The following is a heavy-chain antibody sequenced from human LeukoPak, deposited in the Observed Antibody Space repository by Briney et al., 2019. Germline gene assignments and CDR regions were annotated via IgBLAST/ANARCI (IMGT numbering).Heavy chain of an antibody. J-gene: IGHJ4*02. CDR1: GVTLSSYG. D-gene: IGHD3-10*01. CDR3: ARKNAYYYGSESPDY. V-gene: IGHV3-30*02. Sequence: GGSLRLSCAASGVTLSSYGMHWVRQAPGKGLEWVAFIRCGGSNKYYADSVKGRFTISRDNSKNTLYLQMNSLRAEDTALYYRARKNAYYYGSESPDYWGQGTLVTVSS. CDR2: IRCGGSNK.